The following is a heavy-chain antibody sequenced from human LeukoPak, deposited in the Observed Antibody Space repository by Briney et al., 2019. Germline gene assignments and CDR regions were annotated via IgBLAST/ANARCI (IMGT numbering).Heavy chain of an antibody. CDR3: ARRLVTTRWFDP. D-gene: IGHD4-17*01. CDR2: ISYSGNT. CDR1: GGSIISSDYH. V-gene: IGHV4-39*01. Sequence: PSETLSLTCTVSGGSIISSDYHWGWVRQPPGKGLEWIGTISYSGNTDYNPSLRSRVTISVDTSKNQFSLKLTSVTAADTAVYYCARRLVTTRWFDPWGQGTLVTVSS. J-gene: IGHJ5*02.